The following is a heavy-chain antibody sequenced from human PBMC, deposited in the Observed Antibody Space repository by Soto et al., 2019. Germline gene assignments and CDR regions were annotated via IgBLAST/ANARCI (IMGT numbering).Heavy chain of an antibody. D-gene: IGHD2-15*01. J-gene: IGHJ5*02. CDR1: CCSNSSSSYY. V-gene: IGHV4-39*01. Sequence: SETLSLTCTFSCCSNSSSSYYWGWIRQPPRKGLGWIGRIYYNGSTYYKPSLKNRGTKSVNTSKKQITPKLSPLTAADTAVYYCASQRISYKDIVVVVAATPLWWFDPWGQGTLVTVSS. CDR3: ASQRISYKDIVVVVAATPLWWFDP. CDR2: IYYNGST.